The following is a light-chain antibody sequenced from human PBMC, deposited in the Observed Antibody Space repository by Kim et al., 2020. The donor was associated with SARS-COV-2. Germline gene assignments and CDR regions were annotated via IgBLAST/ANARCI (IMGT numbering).Light chain of an antibody. Sequence: DIQMTQSPSTLSASVGDRVTITCRASQSISSWLAWYQQKPGKAPKLLIYKASSLESGVPSRFSGSGSGTEFTLTISSLQPDDFATYYCKQYNSYPYTFVQRTKLEI. J-gene: IGKJ2*01. CDR3: KQYNSYPYT. CDR1: QSISSW. CDR2: KAS. V-gene: IGKV1-5*03.